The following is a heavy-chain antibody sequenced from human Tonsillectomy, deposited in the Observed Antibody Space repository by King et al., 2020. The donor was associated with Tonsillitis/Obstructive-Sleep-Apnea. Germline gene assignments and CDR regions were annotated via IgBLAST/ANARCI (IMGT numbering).Heavy chain of an antibody. CDR2: IDHSGSA. J-gene: IGHJ4*02. Sequence: QLQESGPGLVKPSETLSLTCAVSGYYLTSGYYWGWIRQPPGKGLEWLGSIDHSGSAYYNPSLQSRVTLSVNTSKNEFSLKLSSVTAADTAVYYCARDPLQVSSMPMLWGQGTLVTVSS. CDR3: ARDPLQVSSMPML. CDR1: GYYLTSGYY. V-gene: IGHV4-38-2*02. D-gene: IGHD3-10*02.